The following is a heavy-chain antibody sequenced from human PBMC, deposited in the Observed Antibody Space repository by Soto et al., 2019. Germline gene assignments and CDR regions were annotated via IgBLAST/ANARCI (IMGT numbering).Heavy chain of an antibody. Sequence: SETLSLTCAVYGGSFSGYYWSWIRQPPGKGLEWIGEINHSGSTNYNPSLKSRVTISVDTSKNQFSLKLSSVTAADTAVYYCARSANVVPATHLDYWGQGTLVTVSS. CDR2: INHSGST. CDR3: ARSANVVPATHLDY. CDR1: GGSFSGYY. V-gene: IGHV4-34*01. D-gene: IGHD2-2*01. J-gene: IGHJ4*02.